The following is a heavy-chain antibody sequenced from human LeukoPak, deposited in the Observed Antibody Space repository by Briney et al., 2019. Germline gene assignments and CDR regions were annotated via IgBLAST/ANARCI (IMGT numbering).Heavy chain of an antibody. D-gene: IGHD3-22*01. Sequence: GGSLRLSCAASGFTFSSYGMHWVRQAPGKGLEWVAFIRYDGSNKYYADSVKGRFTISRDNSKNTLYLQMNSLRAEDTAVYYCAKDRPNYYGSNGHYYRRDGDYWGQGTLVTVSS. CDR2: IRYDGSNK. V-gene: IGHV3-30*02. J-gene: IGHJ4*02. CDR3: AKDRPNYYGSNGHYYRRDGDY. CDR1: GFTFSSYG.